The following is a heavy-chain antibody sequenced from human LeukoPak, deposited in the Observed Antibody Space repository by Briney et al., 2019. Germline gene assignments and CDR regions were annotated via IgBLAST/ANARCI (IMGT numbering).Heavy chain of an antibody. D-gene: IGHD3-3*01. CDR3: ARGYDFWSGYPPYYFDY. CDR2: ISYDGSNK. J-gene: IGHJ4*02. Sequence: GGSLRLSCAASGFTFSSYAMHWVRQAPGKGLEWVAVISYDGSNKYYADSVKGRFTISRDNSKNTLYLQMNSLRAEDTAVYYCARGYDFWSGYPPYYFDYWGQGTRVTVSS. V-gene: IGHV3-30*04. CDR1: GFTFSSYA.